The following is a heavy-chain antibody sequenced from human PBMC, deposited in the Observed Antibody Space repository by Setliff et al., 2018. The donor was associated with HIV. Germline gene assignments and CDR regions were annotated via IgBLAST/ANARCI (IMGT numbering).Heavy chain of an antibody. CDR3: ATVIYYSSGSYSLDY. CDR1: GDTLSNYA. D-gene: IGHD3-10*01. V-gene: IGHV1-69*06. J-gene: IGHJ4*02. Sequence: GASVKVSCKASGDTLSNYAISWVRQAPGQGLEWMGGIIPIFGTANYAQKFEGRVTITADKSTGKAYLEVSSLRSEDTAVYYCATVIYYSSGSYSLDYWGQPTLVTVSS. CDR2: IIPIFGTA.